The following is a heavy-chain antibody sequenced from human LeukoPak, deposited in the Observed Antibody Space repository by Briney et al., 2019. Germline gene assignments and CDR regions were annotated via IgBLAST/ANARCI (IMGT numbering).Heavy chain of an antibody. D-gene: IGHD3-10*01. Sequence: PGGSLRLSCAASGFTFSGYAMNWVRQAPGKGLEWVSAITNSGDGTYYADSVKGRFTISRDNSKNTLYLQMNSLRAEDTAVYYCAKPSYYYGSGDYWGQGTLVTVSS. J-gene: IGHJ4*02. CDR3: AKPSYYYGSGDY. CDR2: ITNSGDGT. V-gene: IGHV3-23*01. CDR1: GFTFSGYA.